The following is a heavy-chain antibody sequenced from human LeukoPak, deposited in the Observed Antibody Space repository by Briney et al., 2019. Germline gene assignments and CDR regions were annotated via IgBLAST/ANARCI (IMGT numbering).Heavy chain of an antibody. CDR3: AREAGGSVVVPAAPLDY. CDR2: INPNSGST. CDR1: GYTFTGYY. J-gene: IGHJ4*02. Sequence: ASVKVSCKASGYTFTGYYMHWVRQAPGQGLEWMGWINPNSGSTNYAQKFQGRVTMTRDTSISTAYMELSRLRSDDTAVYYCAREAGGSVVVPAAPLDYWGQGTLVTVSS. V-gene: IGHV1-2*02. D-gene: IGHD2-2*01.